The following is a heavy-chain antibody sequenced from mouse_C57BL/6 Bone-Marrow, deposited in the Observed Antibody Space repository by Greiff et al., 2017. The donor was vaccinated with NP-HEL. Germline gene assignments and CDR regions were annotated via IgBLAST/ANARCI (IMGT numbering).Heavy chain of an antibody. Sequence: QVQLQQSGAELVKPGASVKLSCKASGYTFTSYWMQWVKQRPGQGLEWIGEIDPSDSYTNYNQKFKGKATLTVDTSSSTAYMQLSSLTSEDSAVYYCANYGSSYSYFDYWGQGTTLTVSS. D-gene: IGHD1-1*01. J-gene: IGHJ2*01. V-gene: IGHV1-50*01. CDR1: GYTFTSYW. CDR2: IDPSDSYT. CDR3: ANYGSSYSYFDY.